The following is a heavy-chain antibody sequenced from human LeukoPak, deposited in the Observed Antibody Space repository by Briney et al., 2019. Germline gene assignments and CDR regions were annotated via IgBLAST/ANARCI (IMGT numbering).Heavy chain of an antibody. J-gene: IGHJ6*03. CDR1: GFTFSSYW. CDR3: ARIPSIAAAGDISHYYYYYMDV. V-gene: IGHV3-7*01. D-gene: IGHD6-13*01. CDR2: IKQDGSEK. Sequence: PGGSLRPSCAASGFTFSSYWMSWVRQAPGKGLEWVANIKQDGSEKYYVDSVKGRFTISRDNAKNSLYLQMNSLRAEDTAVYYCARIPSIAAAGDISHYYYYYMDVWGKGTTVTVSS.